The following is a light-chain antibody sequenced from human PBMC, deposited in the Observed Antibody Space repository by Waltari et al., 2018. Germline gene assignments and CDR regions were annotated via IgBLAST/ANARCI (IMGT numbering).Light chain of an antibody. J-gene: IGKJ4*01. CDR1: QSVLYSSNNKNY. CDR2: WAS. V-gene: IGKV4-1*01. Sequence: DIVMTQSPDSLAVSLGERATINCKSSQSVLYSSNNKNYLAWYQQKPGQHPKLHIYWASTREAGVPDRVSGSGSGTDFTLTISSLQAEDVAVYYCQQYYSTPLTFGGGTKVEIK. CDR3: QQYYSTPLT.